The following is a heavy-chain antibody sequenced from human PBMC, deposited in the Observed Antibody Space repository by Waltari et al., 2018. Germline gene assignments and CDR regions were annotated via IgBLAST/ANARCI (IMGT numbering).Heavy chain of an antibody. CDR2: IKQDGSEK. CDR1: GFTFSSYW. D-gene: IGHD3-3*01. J-gene: IGHJ4*02. V-gene: IGHV3-7*01. Sequence: EVQLVVSGGGLVQPGGSLRLSCAASGFTFSSYWMSWVRQAPGKGLEWVANIKQDGSEKYYVDSVKGRFTISRDNAKNSLYLQMNSLRAEDTAVYYCAREGPWYYDFWSGSPFDYWGQGTLVTVSS. CDR3: AREGPWYYDFWSGSPFDY.